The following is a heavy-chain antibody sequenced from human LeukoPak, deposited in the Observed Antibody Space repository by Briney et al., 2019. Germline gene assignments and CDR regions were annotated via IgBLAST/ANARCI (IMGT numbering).Heavy chain of an antibody. J-gene: IGHJ4*02. CDR1: GFTFSSYA. CDR3: AKAPPSNEKTTVPTFPPAGHDY. D-gene: IGHD4-17*01. CDR2: ISGSGGST. Sequence: GGSLRLSCAASGFTFSSYAMSWVRQAPGKGLEWVSAISGSGGSTYYADSVKGRFTISRDNSKNTLYLQMNSLRAEDTAVYYCAKAPPSNEKTTVPTFPPAGHDYWGQGTLVTVSS. V-gene: IGHV3-23*01.